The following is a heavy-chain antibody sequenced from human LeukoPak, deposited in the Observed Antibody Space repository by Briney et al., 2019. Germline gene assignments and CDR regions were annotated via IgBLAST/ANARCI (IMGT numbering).Heavy chain of an antibody. D-gene: IGHD5-18*01. J-gene: IGHJ4*02. CDR3: ARGPDTAMGYHDY. CDR1: GFTFSSYE. V-gene: IGHV3-48*03. CDR2: ISSSGSTI. Sequence: PGGSLRLSCAASGFTFSSYEMNWVRQAPGKGLEWVSYISSSGSTIYYADSVKGRFTISRDNAKNSLYLQMNSLRAEDTAVYYCARGPDTAMGYHDYWGQGTLVTVSS.